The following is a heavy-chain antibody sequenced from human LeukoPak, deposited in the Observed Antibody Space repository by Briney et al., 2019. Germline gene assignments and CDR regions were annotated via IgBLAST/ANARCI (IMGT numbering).Heavy chain of an antibody. CDR3: ARSTVRVLEEYFQH. V-gene: IGHV4-39*01. CDR2: IYYSGST. J-gene: IGHJ1*01. D-gene: IGHD4-17*01. Sequence: PSETLSLTCTVSGGSISSSSYYWGWIRQPPGKGLEWIGSIYYSGSTYYNPSLKSRVTISVDMSKNQFSLKLSSVTAADTAVYYCARSTVRVLEEYFQHWGQGTLVTVSS. CDR1: GGSISSSSYY.